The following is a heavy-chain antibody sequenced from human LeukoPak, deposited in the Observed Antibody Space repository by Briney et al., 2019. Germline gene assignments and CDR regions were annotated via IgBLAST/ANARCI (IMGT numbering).Heavy chain of an antibody. CDR1: GYTFTIYD. V-gene: IGHV1-8*01. Sequence: ASLKVSSKASGYTFTIYDINWVRQAPGQGLEWMGWMNPNSGNTGYAQKFQGRVTMTRNTSISTAYMELSSLRSEDTAVYYCARGFAILGFFDYWGQGTLVTVSS. D-gene: IGHD2-21*01. CDR2: MNPNSGNT. J-gene: IGHJ4*02. CDR3: ARGFAILGFFDY.